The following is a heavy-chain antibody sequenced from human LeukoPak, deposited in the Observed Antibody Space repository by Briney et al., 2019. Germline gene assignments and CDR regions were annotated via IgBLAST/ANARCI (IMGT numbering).Heavy chain of an antibody. CDR3: ARSSYSYYNTPFDCFDP. J-gene: IGHJ5*02. CDR2: IYPGDSNI. V-gene: IGHV5-51*01. CDR1: GYNFATYW. D-gene: IGHD3-10*01. Sequence: GESLKISCKGSGYNFATYWIAWVRQMPGRGLEWMGIIYPGDSNIKYSPSFQGLVTISADKSISTTYLQWSSLKASDTAVYYCARSSYSYYNTPFDCFDPWGQGTLVTVSS.